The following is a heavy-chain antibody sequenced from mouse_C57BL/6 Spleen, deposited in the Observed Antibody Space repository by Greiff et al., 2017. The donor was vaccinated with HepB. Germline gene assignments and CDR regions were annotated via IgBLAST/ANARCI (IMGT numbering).Heavy chain of an antibody. CDR3: TRIYYGSSYWYFDV. CDR2: IYPGNSDT. V-gene: IGHV1-5*01. J-gene: IGHJ1*03. CDR1: GYTFTSYW. Sequence: EVKLVESGTVLARPGASVKMSCKTSGYTFTSYWMHWVKQRPGQGLEWIGAIYPGNSDTSYNQKFKGKAKLTAVTSASTAYMELSSLTNEDSAVYYCTRIYYGSSYWYFDVWGTGTTVTVSS. D-gene: IGHD1-1*01.